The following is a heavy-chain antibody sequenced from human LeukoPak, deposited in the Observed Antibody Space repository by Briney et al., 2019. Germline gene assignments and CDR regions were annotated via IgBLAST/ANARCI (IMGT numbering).Heavy chain of an antibody. D-gene: IGHD3-22*01. CDR2: ISSSSSYI. V-gene: IGHV3-21*01. CDR3: ARDQGGYYRFDY. CDR1: GFTFSSYS. Sequence: GGSLRLTCAASGFTFSSYSMNWVRQAPGKGLEWVSSISSSSSYIYYADSVKGRFTISKDNAKNSLYLQMNSLRAEDTAVYYCARDQGGYYRFDYWGQGTLVTVSS. J-gene: IGHJ4*02.